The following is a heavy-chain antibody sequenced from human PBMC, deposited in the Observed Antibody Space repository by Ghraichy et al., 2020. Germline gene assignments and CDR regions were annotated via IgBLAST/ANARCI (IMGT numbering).Heavy chain of an antibody. CDR2: ISRNGDKT. V-gene: IGHV3-23*01. CDR3: AKGDLGYGDLDY. Sequence: GASLRLSCEGSEFTFGRYTMSWVRQAPGKGLEWVSGISRNGDKTYYADSVKGRFTISRDKSKNTLFLQMTSLRADDTAVYYCAKGDLGYGDLDYWGQGTLVTVSS. CDR1: EFTFGRYT. J-gene: IGHJ4*02. D-gene: IGHD4-17*01.